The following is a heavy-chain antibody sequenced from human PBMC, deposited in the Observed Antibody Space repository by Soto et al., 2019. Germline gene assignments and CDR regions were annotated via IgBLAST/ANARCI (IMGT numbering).Heavy chain of an antibody. CDR3: AHSPGRYSNFDY. V-gene: IGHV2-5*02. D-gene: IGHD4-4*01. J-gene: IGHJ4*02. CDR1: GFSLSTSGVG. Sequence: QIALKESGPTLVKPTQTLRLTCTFAGFSLSTSGVGVDWIRQPPGKALEWLALSYWDDDKRYSPSLKSRLAITKDTSKNQVVLTMTNMDPVDTATYYCAHSPGRYSNFDYWGQGTLVTVSS. CDR2: SYWDDDK.